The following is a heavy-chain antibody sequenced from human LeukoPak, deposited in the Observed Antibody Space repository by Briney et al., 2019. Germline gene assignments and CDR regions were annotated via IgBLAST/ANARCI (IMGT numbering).Heavy chain of an antibody. V-gene: IGHV3-23*01. CDR2: LSGSGHNT. CDR1: GFRVSSNH. CDR3: AKDRYSNYVNAFDV. J-gene: IGHJ3*01. D-gene: IGHD4-11*01. Sequence: GGSLRLSCAVSGFRVSSNHMTWVRQAPGKGLEWVSTLSGSGHNTFNADSVEGRFIISRDNYMHTLYLQMNSLRAEDTAVYFCAKDRYSNYVNAFDVWGQGTTVTVSS.